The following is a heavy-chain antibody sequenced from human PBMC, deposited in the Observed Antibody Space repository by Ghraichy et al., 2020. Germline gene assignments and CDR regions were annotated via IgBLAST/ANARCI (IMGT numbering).Heavy chain of an antibody. D-gene: IGHD5-12*01. CDR3: ARATISDGMDV. J-gene: IGHJ6*02. CDR1: GGSFRDYS. Sequence: GSLRLSCGVYGGSFRDYSWTWIRQPPGKGLEYVGEVDHSGRTDHNPSLRSRISMSVGTSSNQFSLKLTSVTAADTAVYYCARATISDGMDVWGQGTTVIVSS. CDR2: VDHSGRT. V-gene: IGHV4-34*01.